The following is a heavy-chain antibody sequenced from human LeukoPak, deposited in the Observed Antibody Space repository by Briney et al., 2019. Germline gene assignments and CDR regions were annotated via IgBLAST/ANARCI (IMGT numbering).Heavy chain of an antibody. CDR2: IYRSGST. V-gene: IGHV4-30-2*01. CDR3: ARDKGGYFDDRQLDY. Sequence: SSETLSLTCTVSGGSISSGGYYWSWIRQPPGKGLEWIGYIYRSGSTYYNPSLKSRVTISVDTSKNQFSLKLSSVTAADTAVYYCARDKGGYFDDRQLDYWGQGTLVTVSS. CDR1: GGSISSGGYY. D-gene: IGHD3-9*01. J-gene: IGHJ4*02.